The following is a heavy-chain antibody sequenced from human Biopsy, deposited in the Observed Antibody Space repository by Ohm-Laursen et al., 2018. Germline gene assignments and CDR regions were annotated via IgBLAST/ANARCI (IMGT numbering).Heavy chain of an antibody. V-gene: IGHV4-38-2*02. CDR2: IYYDGIT. D-gene: IGHD5-12*01. CDR1: GYSVTNDYY. J-gene: IGHJ6*02. Sequence: SDTLSLTCPVPGYSVTNDYYWGWIRQPPGKGLEWIGNIYYDGITYYNPSLKSRVAMSVDTSKNQFSLRLTSVTAADTAVYYCARVAGGYAYYYGMDVWGQGTTVSVSS. CDR3: ARVAGGYAYYYGMDV.